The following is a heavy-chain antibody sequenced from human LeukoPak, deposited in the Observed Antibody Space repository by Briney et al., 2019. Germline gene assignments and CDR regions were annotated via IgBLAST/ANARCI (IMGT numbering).Heavy chain of an antibody. CDR1: VYTFTSYG. Sequence: ASVNVSRKASVYTFTSYGISWVRQAPGQGLEWMRWISAYNGNTNYAQKLQGRVTMTTDTSTSTAYMELRSLRSDDTAVYYCARVFWSGYLEVFDYWGQGTLVTVSS. CDR3: ARVFWSGYLEVFDY. CDR2: ISAYNGNT. D-gene: IGHD3-3*01. J-gene: IGHJ4*02. V-gene: IGHV1-18*01.